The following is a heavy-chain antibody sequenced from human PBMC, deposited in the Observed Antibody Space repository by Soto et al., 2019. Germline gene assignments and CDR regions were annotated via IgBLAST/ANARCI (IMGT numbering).Heavy chain of an antibody. D-gene: IGHD3-9*01. CDR3: ARGTTGYSDY. V-gene: IGHV1-46*01. J-gene: IGHJ4*02. CDR1: GSTFTSYY. Sequence: ASGNVCCKASGSTFTSYYMHWVRQAPGQGLEWMGVINLSSGTTSCAQNFQGRFTMTRDTSTSTVYMEVSSLRSEDTAVYYCARGTTGYSDYWGQVTQVTVSS. CDR2: INLSSGTT.